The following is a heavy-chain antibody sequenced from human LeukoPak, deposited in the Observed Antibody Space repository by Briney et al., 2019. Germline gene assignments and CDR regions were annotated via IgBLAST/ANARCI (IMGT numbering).Heavy chain of an antibody. D-gene: IGHD2-21*01. CDR3: ARLITNVNGNWFDP. CDR1: GGSISSGTYF. J-gene: IGHJ5*02. CDR2: INYSGTT. V-gene: IGHV4-39*01. Sequence: SETLSLTCTVSGGSISSGTYFWVWVRQPPGKGLEWIAIINYSGTTYYTASLNSRVTISVDTSKNQFSLKLTSVTAADTAVYYCARLITNVNGNWFDPWGQGTLVSVSS.